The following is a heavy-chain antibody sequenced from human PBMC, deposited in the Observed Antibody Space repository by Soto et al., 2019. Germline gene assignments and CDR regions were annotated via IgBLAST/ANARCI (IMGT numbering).Heavy chain of an antibody. Sequence: SETLSLTCTVSGGSISSYYWSWIRQPPGKGLEWIGYIYYSGSTNYNPSLKRRVTISVDTSKNQFSLKLSSVTAADTAAYYCARAGYSSGWSGVYYFDYWGQGTLVTVSS. V-gene: IGHV4-59*01. CDR1: GGSISSYY. CDR3: ARAGYSSGWSGVYYFDY. D-gene: IGHD6-19*01. J-gene: IGHJ4*02. CDR2: IYYSGST.